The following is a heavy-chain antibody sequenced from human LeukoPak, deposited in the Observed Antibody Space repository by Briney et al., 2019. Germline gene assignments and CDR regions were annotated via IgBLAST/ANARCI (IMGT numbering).Heavy chain of an antibody. CDR1: GFTFSSYS. CDR2: ISSSSSYI. V-gene: IGHV3-21*01. D-gene: IGHD6-19*01. CDR3: AREAVAGEIDY. Sequence: GGSLRLSCAASGFTFSSYSMTWVRQAPGKGLEWVSSISSSSSYIYYADSVKGRFTISRDNAKNSLYLQMNSLRAEDTAVYHCAREAVAGEIDYWGQGTLVTVSS. J-gene: IGHJ4*02.